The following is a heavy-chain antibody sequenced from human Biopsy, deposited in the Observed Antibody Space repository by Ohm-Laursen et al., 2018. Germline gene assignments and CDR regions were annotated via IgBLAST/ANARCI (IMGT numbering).Heavy chain of an antibody. Sequence: GTLSLTCTVSGDSVTKYYWSWIRQPPGKGLEWIGHIYYSAKTKYNPSLQSRVSISVDTSRNQVSLTLSSVTAADTAVYYCARDSGILNYGNFKYYHYYGMDVWGQGTKVTVSS. V-gene: IGHV4-59*02. CDR1: GDSVTKYY. D-gene: IGHD4-11*01. CDR2: IYYSAKT. CDR3: ARDSGILNYGNFKYYHYYGMDV. J-gene: IGHJ6*02.